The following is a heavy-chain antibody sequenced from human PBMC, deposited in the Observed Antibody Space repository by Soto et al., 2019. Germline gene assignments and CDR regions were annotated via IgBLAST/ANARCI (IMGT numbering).Heavy chain of an antibody. V-gene: IGHV3-30*18. CDR2: ISYDGGNK. Sequence: QVQLVESGGGVVQPGRSLRLSCAASGFTFSSYGIHWVRQAPGKGLEWVAFISYDGGNKHYADSVKGRFTISRDNSKNTLYLQMNSLRAEDTAVYYCAKDLSPSATPRPVWGQGTLVTVSS. CDR3: AKDLSPSATPRPV. CDR1: GFTFSSYG. J-gene: IGHJ4*02.